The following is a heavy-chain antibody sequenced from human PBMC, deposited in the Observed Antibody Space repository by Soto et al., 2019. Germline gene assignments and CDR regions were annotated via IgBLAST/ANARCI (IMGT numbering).Heavy chain of an antibody. Sequence: GASVKVSCKASGYTFTSYGISWVRQAPGQGLEWMGWISAYNGNTNYAQKLQGRVTMTTDTSTSTAYMELRSLRSDDTAVYYCARDGFTGDSVRGVIKGVDYWGQGTQVTVSS. J-gene: IGHJ4*01. CDR3: ARDGFTGDSVRGVIKGVDY. CDR1: GYTFTSYG. CDR2: ISAYNGNT. D-gene: IGHD3-10*01. V-gene: IGHV1-18*01.